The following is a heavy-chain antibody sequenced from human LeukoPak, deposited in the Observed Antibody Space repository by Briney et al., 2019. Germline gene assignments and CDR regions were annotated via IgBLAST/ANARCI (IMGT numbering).Heavy chain of an antibody. D-gene: IGHD3-10*01. CDR2: IDPSDSYT. J-gene: IGHJ4*02. Sequence: GESLKISCKGSGYSFTSYWISWVRQMPGKGLEWMGRIDPSDSYTNYSPSFQGHVTISADKSISTAYLQWSSLKASDTAMYYCARRSTYGSGTNYLFDYWGQGTLVTVSS. CDR1: GYSFTSYW. CDR3: ARRSTYGSGTNYLFDY. V-gene: IGHV5-10-1*01.